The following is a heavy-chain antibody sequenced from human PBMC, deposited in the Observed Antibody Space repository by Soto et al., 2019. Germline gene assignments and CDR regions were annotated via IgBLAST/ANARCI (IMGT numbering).Heavy chain of an antibody. J-gene: IGHJ4*02. CDR3: ARENVGDFDY. CDR2: IYYSGST. Sequence: PSETLSLTCTVSGGSISSYYWSWIRQPPGKGPEWIGYIYYSGSTNYNPSLKSRVTISVDTSKNQFSLKLSSVTAADTAVYYCARENVGDFDYWGQGTLVTVSS. CDR1: GGSISSYY. V-gene: IGHV4-59*01.